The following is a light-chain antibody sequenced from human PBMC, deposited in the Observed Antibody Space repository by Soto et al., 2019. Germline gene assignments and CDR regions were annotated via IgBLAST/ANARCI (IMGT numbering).Light chain of an antibody. CDR3: AAWDDSLNGSYV. CDR1: SSNIGTNT. Sequence: QSVLTQPPSASGTPGQRVTISCSGSSSNIGTNTVNWYQQLPGTAPKLLIYSNTHRPSGFPDRFSGSKSGTSASLAISGLQSEDEADYYCAAWDDSLNGSYVFGTGTKLTVL. CDR2: SNT. V-gene: IGLV1-44*01. J-gene: IGLJ1*01.